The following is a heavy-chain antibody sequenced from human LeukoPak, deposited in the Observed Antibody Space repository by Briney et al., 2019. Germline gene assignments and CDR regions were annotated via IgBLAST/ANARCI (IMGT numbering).Heavy chain of an antibody. V-gene: IGHV3-7*01. CDR1: GFTFSSYW. Sequence: PGGSLRLSCAASGFTFSSYWMSWVRQAPGKGLEWVANIKQDGSEKYYVDSVKGRFTISRDNAKNSLYLQMNSLRAEDTAVYYCARDKSRYFDWSGLSYYYDGMDVWGQGTTVTVSS. D-gene: IGHD3-9*01. CDR2: IKQDGSEK. CDR3: ARDKSRYFDWSGLSYYYDGMDV. J-gene: IGHJ6*02.